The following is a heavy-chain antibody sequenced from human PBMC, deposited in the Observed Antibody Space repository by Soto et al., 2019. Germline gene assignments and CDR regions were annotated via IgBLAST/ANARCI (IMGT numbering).Heavy chain of an antibody. CDR3: ARTPAAPLGYWFDP. CDR2: IYYSGST. CDR1: GVSISSSSYY. J-gene: IGHJ5*02. D-gene: IGHD6-13*01. Sequence: SETLSLTCTVSGVSISSSSYYWGWIRQPPGKGLEWIGSIYYSGSTYYNPSLKSRVTISVDTSKNQFSLKLSSVTAADTAVYYCARTPAAPLGYWFDPWGQGTLVTVSS. V-gene: IGHV4-39*01.